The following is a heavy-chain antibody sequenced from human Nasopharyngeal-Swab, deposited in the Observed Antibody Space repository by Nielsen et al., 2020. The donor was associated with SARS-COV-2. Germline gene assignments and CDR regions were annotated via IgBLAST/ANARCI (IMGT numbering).Heavy chain of an antibody. CDR3: ARTFYSWYVDV. J-gene: IGHJ5*02. D-gene: IGHD6-13*01. CDR2: IYHSGST. CDR1: GGSISSSNW. Sequence: SETLSLTCAVSGGSISSSNWWSWVRQPPGKGLEWIGEIYHSGSTNYNPSLKSRVPISVDASKSQLSLSLSSVTATDTAVYYCARTFYSWYVDVWGPGTQVTVSS. V-gene: IGHV4-4*02.